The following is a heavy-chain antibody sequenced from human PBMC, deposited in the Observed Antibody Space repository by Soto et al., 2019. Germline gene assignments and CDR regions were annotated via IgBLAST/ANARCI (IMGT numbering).Heavy chain of an antibody. CDR2: ISSSGSTI. J-gene: IGHJ6*03. CDR1: GFTFSDYY. Sequence: GGSLRLSCAASGFTFSDYYMSWIRQAPGKGLEWVSYISSSGSTIYYADSVKGRFTISRDNAKNSLYLQMNSLRAEDTAVYYCARDYPYCSSTSCYVDYYYYMDVWGKGTTVTVSS. CDR3: ARDYPYCSSTSCYVDYYYYMDV. D-gene: IGHD2-2*01. V-gene: IGHV3-11*01.